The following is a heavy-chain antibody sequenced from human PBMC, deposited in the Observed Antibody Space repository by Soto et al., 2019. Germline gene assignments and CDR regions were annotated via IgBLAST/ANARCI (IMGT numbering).Heavy chain of an antibody. CDR1: GGTFSSYA. V-gene: IGHV1-69*06. CDR3: ARGGLSPSDSKYNWFDP. Sequence: GASVKVSCKASGGTFSSYAISWVRQAPGQGLEWMGGIIPIFGTANYAQKFQGRVTITADKSTSTAYMELSSLRSEDTAVYYCARGGLSPSDSKYNWFDPWGQGTLVTVSS. CDR2: IIPIFGTA. J-gene: IGHJ5*02.